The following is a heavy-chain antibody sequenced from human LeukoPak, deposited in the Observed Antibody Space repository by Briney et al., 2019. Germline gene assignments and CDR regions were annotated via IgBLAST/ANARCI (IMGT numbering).Heavy chain of an antibody. CDR2: INPSDSYT. CDR3: ARPDCSGGNCYLLTY. V-gene: IGHV5-10-1*01. D-gene: IGHD2-15*01. Sequence: GESLRISCKGSGYSFANYWISWVRQMPGKGLEWMGRINPSDSYTVYSPSFQGHVTISADKSISTAYLQWNSLKASDTAVYYCARPDCSGGNCYLLTYWGQGSLVTVS. CDR1: GYSFANYW. J-gene: IGHJ4*02.